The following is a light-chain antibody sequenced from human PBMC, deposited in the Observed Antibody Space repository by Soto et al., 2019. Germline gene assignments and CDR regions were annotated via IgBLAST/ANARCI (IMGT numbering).Light chain of an antibody. CDR2: AAS. CDR1: QGMRDY. V-gene: IGKV1-27*01. Sequence: DIQMTQSPSSLSASVGDRVTITCRASQGMRDYLAWYQQKPGKVPKLLIYAASTLQSGVPSRFSGSGSGTDFTLTITSLQPEDVATYYCQKYNRAPYTFGQGTKLEIK. J-gene: IGKJ2*01. CDR3: QKYNRAPYT.